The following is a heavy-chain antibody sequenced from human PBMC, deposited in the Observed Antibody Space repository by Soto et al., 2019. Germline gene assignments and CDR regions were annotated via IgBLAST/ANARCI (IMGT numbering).Heavy chain of an antibody. V-gene: IGHV3-21*01. CDR3: AVLWFGEPLDY. CDR1: GVTFSSYS. Sequence: EVQLVESGGGLVKPGGYLRVSCAASGVTFSSYSMNWVRQAPGKGLEWVSSISSSSSYIYYADSVKGRFTISRDNAKNSLYLQMNSLRAEDTAVYYCAVLWFGEPLDYWGQGTLVTVSS. J-gene: IGHJ4*02. CDR2: ISSSSSYI. D-gene: IGHD3-10*01.